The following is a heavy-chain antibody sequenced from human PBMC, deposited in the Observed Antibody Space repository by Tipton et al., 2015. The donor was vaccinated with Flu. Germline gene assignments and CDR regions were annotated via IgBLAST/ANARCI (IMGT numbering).Heavy chain of an antibody. V-gene: IGHV1-46*01. CDR3: ARDRGFGAYTFDY. J-gene: IGHJ4*02. CDR2: IYPSGGGT. Sequence: QAQLVQSGAEVKKPGASVRISCTASGYTFTNYNMHWVRQAPGQGPEWMGIIYPSGGGTTYAQRFQGRVTLTRDKSTSTVYMELSSLRSADTAFYYCARDRGFGAYTFDYWGQGTLVTVAS. CDR1: GYTFTNYN. D-gene: IGHD3-10*01.